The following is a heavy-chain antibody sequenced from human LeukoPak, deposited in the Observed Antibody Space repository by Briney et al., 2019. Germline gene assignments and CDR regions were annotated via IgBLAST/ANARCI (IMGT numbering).Heavy chain of an antibody. D-gene: IGHD2-2*01. V-gene: IGHV3-23*01. CDR3: AKVVPAGSYYYGMDV. J-gene: IGHJ6*02. CDR2: ISGSGGST. CDR1: GFTFSSYA. Sequence: GSLRLSCAASGFTFSSYAMSWVRQAPGKGLEWVSAISGSGGSTYYADSVKGRFTISRDNSKNTLYLQMNGLRAEDTAVYYCAKVVPAGSYYYGMDVWGQGTTVTVSS.